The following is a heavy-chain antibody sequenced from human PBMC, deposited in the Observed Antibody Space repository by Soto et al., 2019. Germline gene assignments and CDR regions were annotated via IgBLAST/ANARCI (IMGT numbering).Heavy chain of an antibody. V-gene: IGHV4-4*07. CDR3: ARDVSPVVFDI. CDR1: GVSITNYY. CDR2: IYSSGRT. J-gene: IGHJ3*02. D-gene: IGHD3-16*02. Sequence: SETLSLTCIVSGVSITNYYWSWIRQPAGKGLEWIGRIYSSGRTNYNPSLKSRVTISADTSKNQFSLKLSSLTAADTAVYYCARDVSPVVFDIWGQGTMVTVSS.